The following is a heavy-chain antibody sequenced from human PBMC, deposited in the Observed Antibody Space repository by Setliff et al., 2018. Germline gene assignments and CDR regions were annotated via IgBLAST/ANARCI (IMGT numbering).Heavy chain of an antibody. V-gene: IGHV3-72*01. CDR2: TRNKANSYTT. Sequence: GSLRLSCAASGFTFSDHYMDWVRQAPGKGLEWVGRTRNKANSYTTEYAASVKDRFTISRDDSKNTAYLQMNSLKTGDTAVYYCTRHEDYYDSSGYWWFDPWGQGTLVTVSS. D-gene: IGHD3-22*01. CDR1: GFTFSDHY. CDR3: TRHEDYYDSSGYWWFDP. J-gene: IGHJ5*02.